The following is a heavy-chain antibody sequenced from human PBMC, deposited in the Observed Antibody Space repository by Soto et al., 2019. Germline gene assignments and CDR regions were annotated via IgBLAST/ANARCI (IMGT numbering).Heavy chain of an antibody. CDR3: ARHRRAVAGSKYYFDY. J-gene: IGHJ4*02. V-gene: IGHV4-39*01. CDR2: IYYSGST. Sequence: SETLSLTCTVSGGCISSSSYYWGWIRQPPGKGLEWIGSIYYSGSTYYNPSLKSRVTISVDTSKNQFSLKLSSVTAADTAVYYCARHRRAVAGSKYYFDYWGQGTLVTVSS. D-gene: IGHD6-19*01. CDR1: GGCISSSSYY.